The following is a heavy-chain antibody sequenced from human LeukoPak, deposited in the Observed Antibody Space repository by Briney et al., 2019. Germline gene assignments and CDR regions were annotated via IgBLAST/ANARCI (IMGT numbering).Heavy chain of an antibody. CDR3: ARDSDGSTVRGVIPDGWFDP. CDR1: GYTFTSYG. D-gene: IGHD3-10*01. J-gene: IGHJ5*02. CDR2: ISAYNGNT. Sequence: ASVKVSCKASGYTFTSYGISWVRQAPGQGLEWMGWISAYNGNTNYAQKLQGRVTMTTDTSTSTAYMELRSLRSDDTAVYYCARDSDGSTVRGVIPDGWFDPWGQGTLVTVSS. V-gene: IGHV1-18*01.